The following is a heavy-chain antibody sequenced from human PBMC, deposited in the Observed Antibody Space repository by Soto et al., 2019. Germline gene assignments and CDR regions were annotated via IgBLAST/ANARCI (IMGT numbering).Heavy chain of an antibody. CDR1: GYTFTGYY. D-gene: IGHD1-26*01. Sequence: QVQLVQSGTEVKRPGDSVKVSCKASGYTFTGYYVHWVRQAPGQGQEWMGWINPNSGATYLAQRLQGRVTMKRDSSIGTALMEQRGLTSDDTAEYYCAKVGAIVSACTRVYLYIVMDVWCQGNTVNVSS. CDR2: INPNSGAT. V-gene: IGHV1-2*02. J-gene: IGHJ6*02. CDR3: AKVGAIVSACTRVYLYIVMDV.